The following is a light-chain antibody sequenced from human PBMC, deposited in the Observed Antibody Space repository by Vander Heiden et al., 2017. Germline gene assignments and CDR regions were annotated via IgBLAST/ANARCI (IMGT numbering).Light chain of an antibody. CDR3: QSADSSGADVV. J-gene: IGLJ2*01. Sequence: SYELTPPPSVSVSPGQTARITCSGDALPKQYAFWYQQKPDQAPVLVMYKDSERSSGIPDRFSGSSSGTTVTLTISGVQAEDEADYYCQSADSSGADVVFGGGTKLTVL. CDR2: KDS. V-gene: IGLV3-25*03. CDR1: ALPKQY.